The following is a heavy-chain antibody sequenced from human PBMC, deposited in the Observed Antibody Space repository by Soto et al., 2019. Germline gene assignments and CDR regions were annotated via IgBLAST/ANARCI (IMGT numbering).Heavy chain of an antibody. CDR3: ARDQSWRDLVWWFDP. J-gene: IGHJ5*02. CDR1: GYSITSNY. Sequence: ASVKVSCKASGYSITSNYMHWVRQAPGKALQRMEAITPTGANRNYPQKFQGRLPRTRDTTTSTVYMELSSLTSDDTAVYYFARDQSWRDLVWWFDPWGQGTLVTVSS. V-gene: IGHV1-46*01. D-gene: IGHD3-16*01. CDR2: ITPTGANR.